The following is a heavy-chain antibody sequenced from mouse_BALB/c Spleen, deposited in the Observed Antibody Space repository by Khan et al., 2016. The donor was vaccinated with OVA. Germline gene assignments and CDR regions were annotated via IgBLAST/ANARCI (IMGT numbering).Heavy chain of an antibody. CDR3: ARWDYDAPNY. CDR2: ISYSGST. J-gene: IGHJ2*01. V-gene: IGHV3-2*02. D-gene: IGHD2-4*01. Sequence: EVQLQESGPGLVKPSQSLSLTCTVTGYSITSDYAWNWIRQFPGNKLEWMGFISYSGSTSYNPSLKSRISITRDPSKNQFFLQLNSVTTEDTATDYCARWDYDAPNYWGQGTTLTVSS. CDR1: GYSITSDYA.